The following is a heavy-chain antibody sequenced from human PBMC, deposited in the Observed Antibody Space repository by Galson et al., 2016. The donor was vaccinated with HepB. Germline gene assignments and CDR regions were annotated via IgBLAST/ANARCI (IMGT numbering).Heavy chain of an antibody. Sequence: SLRLSCAASGFTFSNAWMTWVRQAPGKGLEWVGRIKRKTNGGTTDYAAPVTGRFTISRDDAKNTLYMQMNSLQTEDTAVYYCTTDSNCSRTYCPHAPNYYYGLDVWGQGTTVTVSS. CDR1: GFTFSNAW. CDR3: TTDSNCSRTYCPHAPNYYYGLDV. V-gene: IGHV3-15*01. CDR2: IKRKTNGGTT. D-gene: IGHD2-2*01. J-gene: IGHJ6*02.